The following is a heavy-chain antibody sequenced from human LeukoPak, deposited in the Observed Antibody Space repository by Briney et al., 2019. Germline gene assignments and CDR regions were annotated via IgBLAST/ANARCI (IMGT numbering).Heavy chain of an antibody. J-gene: IGHJ4*02. V-gene: IGHV3-30*02. D-gene: IGHD3-3*01. CDR3: AKDERRYYDFWSGSWGYFDY. CDR2: IRHDGSNK. Sequence: PGGSVRLSCAASGFTFSSYGMHWVRQAPGKGLEWVAFIRHDGSNKYYADSVKGRFTISRDNSKNTLYLQMNSLRAEDTAVYYCAKDERRYYDFWSGSWGYFDYWGQGTLVTVSS. CDR1: GFTFSSYG.